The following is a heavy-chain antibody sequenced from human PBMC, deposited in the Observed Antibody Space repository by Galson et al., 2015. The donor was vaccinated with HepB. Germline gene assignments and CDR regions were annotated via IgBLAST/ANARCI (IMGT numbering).Heavy chain of an antibody. CDR3: ARATLTWFDP. D-gene: IGHD2/OR15-2a*01. CDR1: GFTFTDYS. V-gene: IGHV3-11*01. CDR2: ISGSGSSTI. Sequence: SLRLSCAASGFTFTDYSMSWIRQAPGKGLEWVSYISGSGSSTIFYANSVKGRFTISRDNAKNSVYLQMSSLRAEDTAVYYCARATLTWFDPWGQGTLVTVNS. J-gene: IGHJ5*02.